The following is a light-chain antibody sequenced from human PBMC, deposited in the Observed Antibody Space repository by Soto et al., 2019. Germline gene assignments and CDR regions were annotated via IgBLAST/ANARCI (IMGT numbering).Light chain of an antibody. CDR1: QSISRY. CDR2: AAS. J-gene: IGKJ1*01. V-gene: IGKV1-39*01. Sequence: DIQVTQSPSSLSASVGDRDTITCRTRQSISRYLNWYRQKPGRAPNLLIYAASNLQSGVPSRFSGSGSGTDFTLTISSLQPGDFATYYCHQSYSAPWTFGQGTKVEIK. CDR3: HQSYSAPWT.